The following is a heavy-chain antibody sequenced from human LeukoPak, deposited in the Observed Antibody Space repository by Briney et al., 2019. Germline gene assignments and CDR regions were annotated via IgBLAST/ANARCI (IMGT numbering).Heavy chain of an antibody. CDR2: IYYSGST. J-gene: IGHJ5*02. V-gene: IGHV4-59*01. CDR3: ARDYSIAVAGTTYNWFDP. Sequence: PSETLSLTCTVSGGSISSYYWSWIRQPPGKGLEWIGYIYYSGSTNYNPSLKSRVTISVDTSKNQFSLKLSSVTAADAAVYYCARDYSIAVAGTTYNWFDPWGQGTLVTVSS. D-gene: IGHD6-19*01. CDR1: GGSISSYY.